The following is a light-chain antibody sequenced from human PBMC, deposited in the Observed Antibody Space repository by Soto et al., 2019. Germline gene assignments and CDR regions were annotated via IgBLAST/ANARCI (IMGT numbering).Light chain of an antibody. CDR3: SSEAASHTLV. V-gene: IGLV2-11*01. Sequence: QSALTQPRSVSGSPGQSLTISCTGSSSDVGGYDYVSWYQHHPGKAPKLIIYDVYKRPSGVPGRFSGSKSGNTASLTISGLQAEDEAVYHCSSEAASHTLVFGGGTELTVL. CDR1: SSDVGGYDY. CDR2: DVY. J-gene: IGLJ3*02.